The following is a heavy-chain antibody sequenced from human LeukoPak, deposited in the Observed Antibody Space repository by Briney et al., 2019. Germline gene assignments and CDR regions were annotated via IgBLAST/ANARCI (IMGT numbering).Heavy chain of an antibody. CDR1: GGSISSGDYY. D-gene: IGHD1-14*01. CDR3: ARARRPYWFDP. J-gene: IGHJ5*02. Sequence: SETLSLTCTVSGGSISSGDYYWSWIRQPPGKGLEWIGYIYYSGSTYYNPSLKSRVTISVDTSKNQFSLKLSSVTAADTAVYYCARARRPYWFDPWGQGTLVTVSS. V-gene: IGHV4-30-4*01. CDR2: IYYSGST.